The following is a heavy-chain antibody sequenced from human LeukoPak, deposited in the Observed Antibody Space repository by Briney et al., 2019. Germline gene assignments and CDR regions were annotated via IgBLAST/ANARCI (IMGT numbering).Heavy chain of an antibody. CDR2: IIPILGIA. J-gene: IGHJ4*02. D-gene: IGHD3-3*01. CDR1: GGTFSSYA. V-gene: IGHV1-69*04. CDR3: ARGTGITIFGVVRYYFDY. Sequence: SVKVSCKASGGTFSSYAISWVRQAPGQGLEWMGRIIPILGIANYAQKFQGRVTITADKSTSTAYMELRSLRSDDTAVYYCARGTGITIFGVVRYYFDYWGQGTLVTVSS.